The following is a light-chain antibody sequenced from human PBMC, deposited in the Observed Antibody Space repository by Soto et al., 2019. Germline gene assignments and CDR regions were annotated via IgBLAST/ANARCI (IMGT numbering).Light chain of an antibody. V-gene: IGKV3-15*01. J-gene: IGKJ4*01. CDR2: GAS. CDR3: QRYNNWPLT. Sequence: EIVITQSPATLSVSPGERATLSCRASQGIGSTLAWYQQKPGQTPRLLIYGASTRATGVPARFSGSGSGTEFTLTINSXQSEDFAVYHCQRYNNWPLTFGGGTKVDIK. CDR1: QGIGST.